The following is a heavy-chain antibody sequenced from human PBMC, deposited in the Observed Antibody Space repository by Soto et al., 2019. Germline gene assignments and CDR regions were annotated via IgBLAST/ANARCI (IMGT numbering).Heavy chain of an antibody. CDR3: ARSVEGHFDY. J-gene: IGHJ4*02. Sequence: EVQLVESGGGLVQPGGSLRLSCAASGFTFSIYSMNWVRQAPGKGLEWFSNITSDTLTIKYTDSVKGRFTISRDNAKKSLYLQMNSLRDEDTAVYFCARSVEGHFDYWGQGTVVTGSS. CDR2: ITSDTLTI. V-gene: IGHV3-48*02. D-gene: IGHD1-1*01. CDR1: GFTFSIYS.